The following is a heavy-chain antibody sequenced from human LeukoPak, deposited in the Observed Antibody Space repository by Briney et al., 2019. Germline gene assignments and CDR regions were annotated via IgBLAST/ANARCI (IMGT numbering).Heavy chain of an antibody. D-gene: IGHD2-15*01. CDR1: GFTFSSYG. V-gene: IGHV3-33*01. CDR3: ARARGGSGGSRGGYFDL. J-gene: IGHJ2*01. CDR2: IWYDGSNK. Sequence: GGSLRLSCAASGFTFSSYGMHWVRQAPGKGLEWVAVIWYDGSNKYYADSVKGRFTISRDNSKNTLYLQMNSLRAEDTAVYYCARARGGSGGSRGGYFDLWGRGTLVTVSS.